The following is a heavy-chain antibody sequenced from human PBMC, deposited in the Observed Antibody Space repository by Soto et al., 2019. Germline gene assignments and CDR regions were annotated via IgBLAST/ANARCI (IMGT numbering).Heavy chain of an antibody. CDR2: VDNEGIYT. CDR1: GFTFTNYL. J-gene: IGHJ4*02. CDR3: GSVFEY. Sequence: GGSLRLSCAASGFTFTNYLMHGVRQGPEKGLVWVARVDNEGIYTSYADTVKGRFTISRDNAKNTLYLQMNALRVEDTAVYYCGSVFEYWGQGSLVTVSS. V-gene: IGHV3-74*01.